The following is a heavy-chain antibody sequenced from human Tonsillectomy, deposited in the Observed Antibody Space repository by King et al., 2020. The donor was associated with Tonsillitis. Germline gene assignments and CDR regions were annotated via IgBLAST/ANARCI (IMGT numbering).Heavy chain of an antibody. CDR2: ISWNSGSI. Sequence: QLVQSGGGLVQPGRSLRLSCAASGFTFEDYAMHWVRQSPGRGLEWVSRISWNSGSIDYADSVKGRFTISRDNAENSLYLQMNSLRAEDTALYYCAKDNGIVAAGRLDPWGQGTLVTVSS. J-gene: IGHJ5*02. D-gene: IGHD6-13*01. CDR3: AKDNGIVAAGRLDP. CDR1: GFTFEDYA. V-gene: IGHV3-9*01.